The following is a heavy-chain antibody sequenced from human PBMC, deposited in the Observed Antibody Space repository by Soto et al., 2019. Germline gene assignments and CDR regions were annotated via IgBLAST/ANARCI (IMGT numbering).Heavy chain of an antibody. CDR3: ARASGDYWGVDI. D-gene: IGHD4-17*01. J-gene: IGHJ3*02. CDR1: GFTVSSNY. Sequence: GGSLRLSCAASGFTVSSNYMSWVRQAPGKGLEWVSVIYSGGSTYYADSVKGRFTISRDNSKNTLYLQMNSLRAEDTAVYYCARASGDYWGVDIWGQGTMVTVSS. V-gene: IGHV3-66*01. CDR2: IYSGGST.